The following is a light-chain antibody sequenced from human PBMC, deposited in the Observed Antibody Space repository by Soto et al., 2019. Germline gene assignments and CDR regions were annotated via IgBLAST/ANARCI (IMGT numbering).Light chain of an antibody. CDR2: AAS. V-gene: IGKV1-39*01. CDR3: QQSYTPPRT. J-gene: IGKJ1*01. Sequence: DIQMTQSPSSLSAAVGDRVTITCRASQTISSYLNWYPQKPGNAPKLLIYAASILQSGVPSRYSGSGSGTGFTLTISSLQPEDLGTYYCQQSYTPPRTFGQGTQVHTK. CDR1: QTISSY.